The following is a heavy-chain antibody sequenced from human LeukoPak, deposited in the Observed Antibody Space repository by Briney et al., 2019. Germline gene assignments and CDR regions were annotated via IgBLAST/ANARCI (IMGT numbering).Heavy chain of an antibody. CDR1: GYTFTCYG. Sequence: GASVKVSCKASGYTFTCYGISWVRQAPGQGLEWMGWISAYNGNTNYAQKLQGRVTMTTDTSTSTAYMELRSLRSDDTAVYYCARDINHLAAAGTDYDYWGQGTLVTVSS. D-gene: IGHD6-13*01. V-gene: IGHV1-18*01. J-gene: IGHJ4*02. CDR3: ARDINHLAAAGTDYDY. CDR2: ISAYNGNT.